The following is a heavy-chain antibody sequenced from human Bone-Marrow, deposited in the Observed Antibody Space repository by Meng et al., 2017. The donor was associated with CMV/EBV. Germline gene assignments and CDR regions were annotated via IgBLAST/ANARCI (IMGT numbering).Heavy chain of an antibody. CDR2: IYYSGST. CDR1: GGSISSSSYY. CDR3: ARDESGYDYEAGFDY. Sequence: SETLSLTCTVSGGSISSSSYYWGWIRQPPGKGLEWIGSIYYSGSTYYNPSLKSRVTISVDTSKNQFSLKLSSVTAADTAVYYCARDESGYDYEAGFDYWGQGTLVTVS. V-gene: IGHV4-39*07. J-gene: IGHJ4*02. D-gene: IGHD5-12*01.